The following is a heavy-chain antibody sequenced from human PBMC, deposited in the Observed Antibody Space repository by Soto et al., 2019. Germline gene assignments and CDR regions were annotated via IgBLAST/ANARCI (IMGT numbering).Heavy chain of an antibody. CDR3: ARDHYSSGWYDKYYFGY. V-gene: IGHV4-31*03. D-gene: IGHD6-19*01. CDR2: IYYSGST. Sequence: KASETLSLTCTVSGGSISSGGYYWSWIRQHPGKGLEWIGYIYYSGSTYYNPPLKSRVTISVDTSKNQFSLKLSSVTAADTAVYYCARDHYSSGWYDKYYFGYWGQGTLVTVSS. J-gene: IGHJ4*02. CDR1: GGSISSGGYY.